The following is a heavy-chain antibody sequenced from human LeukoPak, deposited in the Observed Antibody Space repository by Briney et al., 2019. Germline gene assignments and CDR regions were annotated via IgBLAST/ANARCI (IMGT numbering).Heavy chain of an antibody. CDR2: INHSGST. V-gene: IGHV4-34*01. D-gene: IGHD3-3*02. Sequence: PSETLSLTCSVSGDSISNFYWSWIRQPPGKGLEWIGEINHSGSTNYNPSLKSRVTISVDTSKNQFSLKLSSVTAADTAVYYCARAHFWSGYLDYWGQGTLVTVSS. J-gene: IGHJ4*02. CDR1: GDSISNFY. CDR3: ARAHFWSGYLDY.